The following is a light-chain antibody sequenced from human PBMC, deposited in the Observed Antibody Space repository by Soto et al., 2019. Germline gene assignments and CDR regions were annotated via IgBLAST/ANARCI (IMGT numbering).Light chain of an antibody. CDR2: DVS. Sequence: PGERVTRSFRASETVSTNLAWYQQRPGQAPRLLIYDVSTGATDIPVRFSGSGSGTEFTLTISSLQSEDFAVYYCQQYNDWLRTFGQGTNVDIK. CDR3: QQYNDWLRT. V-gene: IGKV3-15*01. CDR1: ETVSTN. J-gene: IGKJ1*01.